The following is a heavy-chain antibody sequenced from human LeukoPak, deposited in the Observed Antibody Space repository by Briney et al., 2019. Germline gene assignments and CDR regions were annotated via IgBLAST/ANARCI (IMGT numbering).Heavy chain of an antibody. CDR3: ARGLLLWFGEYPHDYFDY. Sequence: PSETLSLTCTVSGGSISSYYWGWIRQPPGKGLEWIGYIYYSGSTNYNPSLKSRVTISVDTSKNQFSLKLSSVTAADTAVYYCARGLLLWFGEYPHDYFDYWGQGTLVTVSS. CDR1: GGSISSYY. J-gene: IGHJ4*02. V-gene: IGHV4-59*01. D-gene: IGHD3-10*01. CDR2: IYYSGST.